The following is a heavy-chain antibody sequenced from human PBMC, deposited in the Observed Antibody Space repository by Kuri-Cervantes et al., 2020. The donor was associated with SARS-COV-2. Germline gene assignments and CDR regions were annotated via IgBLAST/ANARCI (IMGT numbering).Heavy chain of an antibody. CDR1: GYTLTELS. D-gene: IGHD5-18*01. CDR2: IIPIFGTA. J-gene: IGHJ6*03. V-gene: IGHV1-69*05. Sequence: SVKVSCKVSGYTLTELSMHWVRQAPGKGLEWMGGIIPIFGTANYAQKFQGRVTITTDESTSTAYMELSSLRSEDTAVYYCARGSWGTAMGLGGYYYYYMDVWGKGTTVTVSS. CDR3: ARGSWGTAMGLGGYYYYYMDV.